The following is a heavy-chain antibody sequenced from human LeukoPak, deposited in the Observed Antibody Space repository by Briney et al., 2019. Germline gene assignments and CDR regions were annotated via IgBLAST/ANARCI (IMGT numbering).Heavy chain of an antibody. CDR1: GFSLSGYG. CDR3: ARGVDLRALIITTGALDI. V-gene: IGHV3-30*03. CDR2: TSFDESHK. D-gene: IGHD3-22*01. J-gene: IGHJ3*02. Sequence: GGSLRLSCAASGFSLSGYGIHWVRQAPGKGLEWVAATSFDESHKYYADSVKGRFTISRDESKNTGSLEMNNLRAEDTAVYYCARGVDLRALIITTGALDIWGQGTMVSVSS.